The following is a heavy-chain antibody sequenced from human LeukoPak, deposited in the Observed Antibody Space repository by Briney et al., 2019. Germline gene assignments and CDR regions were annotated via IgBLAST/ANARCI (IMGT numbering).Heavy chain of an antibody. CDR1: GFTFSSYW. V-gene: IGHV3-7*01. J-gene: IGHJ4*02. Sequence: GGSLRLSCAASGFTFSSYWMSWVRQAPGKGLEWVANIKQDGSEKYYVDSVKGRFTISRDNAKNSLYLQLNSLRAEDTAVYYCARGGDFWSGRSHDYWGQETLVTVSS. CDR2: IKQDGSEK. CDR3: ARGGDFWSGRSHDY. D-gene: IGHD3-3*01.